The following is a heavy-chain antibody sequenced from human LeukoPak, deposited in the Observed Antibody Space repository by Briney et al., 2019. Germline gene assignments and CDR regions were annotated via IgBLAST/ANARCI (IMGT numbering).Heavy chain of an antibody. V-gene: IGHV3-53*01. J-gene: IGHJ3*02. CDR1: GFTVSSNY. CDR2: IYSGGST. D-gene: IGHD3-3*01. Sequence: GGSLRLSRAVSGFTVSSNYMSWVRQAPGKGLEWVSVIYSGGSTYYADSVKGRFTISRDNSKNTLYLQMNSLRAEDTAVYYCARGSRLGVVERDAFDIWGQGTMVTVSS. CDR3: ARGSRLGVVERDAFDI.